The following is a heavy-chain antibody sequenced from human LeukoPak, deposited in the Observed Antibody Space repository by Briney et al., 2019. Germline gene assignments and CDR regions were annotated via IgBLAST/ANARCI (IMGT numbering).Heavy chain of an antibody. CDR2: IYTSGTT. Sequence: SETLSLTCTVTGDSMGTYYWSFIRQPAGKGLEWIGLIYTSGTTNYNPSLKSRVTISLDTSKNQVSLKLTSVTAADTAVYYCAREYSFWGQGTLVTVSS. CDR1: GDSMGTYY. V-gene: IGHV4-4*07. D-gene: IGHD2-15*01. CDR3: AREYSF. J-gene: IGHJ3*01.